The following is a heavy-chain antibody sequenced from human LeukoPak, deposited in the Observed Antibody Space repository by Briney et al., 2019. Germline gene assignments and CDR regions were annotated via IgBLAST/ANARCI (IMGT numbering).Heavy chain of an antibody. D-gene: IGHD2-2*03. V-gene: IGHV3-30*02. CDR2: IRYDGSNK. CDR1: GFTFSSYG. Sequence: GGSLRLSCAASGFTFSSYGMHWVRQAPGKGLEWVAFIRYDGSNKYYADSVKGRFTISRDNSKNTLYLQMNSLRAEDTAVYYYAKDLDIVVVPAETSAQTFDYWGQGTLVTVSS. CDR3: AKDLDIVVVPAETSAQTFDY. J-gene: IGHJ4*02.